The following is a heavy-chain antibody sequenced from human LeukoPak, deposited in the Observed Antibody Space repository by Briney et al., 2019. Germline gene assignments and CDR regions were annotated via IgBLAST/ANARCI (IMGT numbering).Heavy chain of an antibody. CDR2: ISGSGGST. CDR1: GLTFSSYA. D-gene: IGHD2-15*01. Sequence: GGSLRLSCAASGLTFSSYAMSCVRQAPGRGLEWVSAISGSGGSTYYADSVKGRFTISRDNSKNTLYLQMNSLRAEDTAVYYCAKAGYCSGGSCYSVDYWGQGTLVTVSS. CDR3: AKAGYCSGGSCYSVDY. J-gene: IGHJ4*02. V-gene: IGHV3-23*01.